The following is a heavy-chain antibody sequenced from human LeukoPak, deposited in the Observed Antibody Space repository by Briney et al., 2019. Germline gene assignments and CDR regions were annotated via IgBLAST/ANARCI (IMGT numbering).Heavy chain of an antibody. J-gene: IGHJ4*02. D-gene: IGHD2-15*01. CDR3: ARLVVVAAYYFDY. V-gene: IGHV1-2*02. Sequence: ASMKVSCKASGYTFTGYYMHWVRQAPGQGLEWMGWINPNSGGTNYAQKFQGRVTMTRDTSISTAYMELSRLRSDDTAVYYCARLVVVAAYYFDYWGQGTLVTVSS. CDR2: INPNSGGT. CDR1: GYTFTGYY.